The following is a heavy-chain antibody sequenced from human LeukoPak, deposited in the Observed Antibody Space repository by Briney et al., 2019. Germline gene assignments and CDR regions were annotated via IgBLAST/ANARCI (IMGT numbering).Heavy chain of an antibody. CDR1: GFTFSSYW. J-gene: IGHJ3*01. CDR2: INSDGSNT. Sequence: GGSLRLSCTASGFTFSSYWMHWVRQAPGKGLVWVSRINSDGSNTRYADSVKGRFTISRDIAKNTLYLQMNSLRAEDTAVYFCARARGTTRNPLGSWGQGTVVTVSS. D-gene: IGHD1-1*01. V-gene: IGHV3-74*01. CDR3: ARARGTTRNPLGS.